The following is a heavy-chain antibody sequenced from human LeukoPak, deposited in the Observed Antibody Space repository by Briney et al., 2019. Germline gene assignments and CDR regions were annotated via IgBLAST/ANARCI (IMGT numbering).Heavy chain of an antibody. CDR2: INHSGST. CDR1: GGSFSGYY. CDR3: ATAQKRGPAARGRGIRN. D-gene: IGHD6-13*01. Sequence: PSETLSLTCAVYGGSFSGYYWSWIRQPPGKGLEWIGEINHSGSTNYNPSLKSRVTISVDTSKNQFSLKLSSVTAADTAVYYCATAQKRGPAARGRGIRNWGQGTLVTVSS. J-gene: IGHJ4*02. V-gene: IGHV4-34*01.